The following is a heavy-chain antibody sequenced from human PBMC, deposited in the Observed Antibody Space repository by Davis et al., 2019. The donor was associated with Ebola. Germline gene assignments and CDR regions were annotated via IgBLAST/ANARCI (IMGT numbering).Heavy chain of an antibody. Sequence: GESLKISCAASGLSIHMYWMTWVRQAPGKGLEWVANIKEDGSEKYYVDSVKGRFTISRDNAKNSLYLQMNSLRDEDTAVYYCAREKHCSSTSCYKAASGWWDYWGQGTLVTVSS. CDR3: AREKHCSSTSCYKAASGWWDY. D-gene: IGHD2-2*02. V-gene: IGHV3-7*01. CDR2: IKEDGSEK. J-gene: IGHJ4*02. CDR1: GLSIHMYW.